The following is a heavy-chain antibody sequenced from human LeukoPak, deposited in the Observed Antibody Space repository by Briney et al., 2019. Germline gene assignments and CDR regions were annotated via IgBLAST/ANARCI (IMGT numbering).Heavy chain of an antibody. CDR2: IYYSGST. Sequence: SETLSRTCTVSGGSISSGGYYWSWIRQHPGKGLEWIGYIYYSGSTYYNPSLKSRVTISVDTSKNQFSLKLSSVTAADTAVYYCARRIRYCSSTSCYNWFDPWGQGTLVTVSS. CDR1: GGSISSGGYY. V-gene: IGHV4-31*03. D-gene: IGHD2-2*01. J-gene: IGHJ5*02. CDR3: ARRIRYCSSTSCYNWFDP.